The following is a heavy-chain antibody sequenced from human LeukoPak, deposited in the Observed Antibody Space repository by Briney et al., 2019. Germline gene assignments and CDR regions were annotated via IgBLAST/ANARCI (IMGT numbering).Heavy chain of an antibody. CDR2: ISWNSGSV. V-gene: IGHV3-9*01. Sequence: GGSLRLSCAASGFTFSSYAMHWVRQAPGKGLEWVSGISWNSGSVGYADSVKGRFTISRDNAKNSLYLQMNSLRAEDTALYYCAKSPSSGYYLAAFDIWGQGTMVTVSS. J-gene: IGHJ3*02. CDR3: AKSPSSGYYLAAFDI. CDR1: GFTFSSYA. D-gene: IGHD3-22*01.